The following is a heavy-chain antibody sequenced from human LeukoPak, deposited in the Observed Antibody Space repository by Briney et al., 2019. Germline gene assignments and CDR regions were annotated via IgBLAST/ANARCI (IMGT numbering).Heavy chain of an antibody. Sequence: GGSPRLSCAASGFTFSSYAMSWVRQAPGKGLAWVSVISGIGGSTYYADSGKGRFTISRDNSKNTLYLQMNSLRAEDTAVYYCAKDPSGWYCDYWGQGTLVTVSS. CDR3: AKDPSGWYCDY. CDR2: ISGIGGST. D-gene: IGHD6-19*01. V-gene: IGHV3-23*01. CDR1: GFTFSSYA. J-gene: IGHJ4*02.